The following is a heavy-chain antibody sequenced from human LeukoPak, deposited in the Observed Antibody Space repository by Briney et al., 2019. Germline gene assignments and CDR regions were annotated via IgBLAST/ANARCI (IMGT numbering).Heavy chain of an antibody. J-gene: IGHJ4*02. CDR2: IYYSGST. D-gene: IGHD5-12*01. CDR3: ARGSGYSGNEMDY. Sequence: SETPSLTCTVSGGSISSYYWSWIRQPPGKGLEWIGYIYYSGSTNYNPSLKSRVTISVDTSKNQFSLKLSSVTAADTAMYYCARGSGYSGNEMDYWGQGTLVTVSS. CDR1: GGSISSYY. V-gene: IGHV4-59*01.